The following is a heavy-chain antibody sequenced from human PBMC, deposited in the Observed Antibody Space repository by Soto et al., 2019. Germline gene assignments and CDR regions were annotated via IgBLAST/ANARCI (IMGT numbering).Heavy chain of an antibody. D-gene: IGHD3-16*01. CDR3: VRHRPAGENYGMDV. V-gene: IGHV3-53*01. CDR1: GLTVSHNY. Sequence: EVQLVESGGGLIQPGGSLRLSCVASGLTVSHNYMAWVRQAPEMGLEWVSILYTEGTTYYADSVKGRFTISRDSSKNTLCLQMDSLRAEDTAVYYCVRHRPAGENYGMDVWGQGTTVTVSS. CDR2: LYTEGTT. J-gene: IGHJ6*02.